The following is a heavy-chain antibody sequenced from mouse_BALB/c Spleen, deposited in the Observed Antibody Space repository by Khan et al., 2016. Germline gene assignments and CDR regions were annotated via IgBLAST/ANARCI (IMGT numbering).Heavy chain of an antibody. CDR2: IDPANGNT. Sequence: VQLQQSGAELVQPGASVKLSCTASGFNIKDTYMHWVKQRPEQGLEWIGRIDPANGNTKYDPTFQGKATITADTSSNTAYLQLSSLTSEDTAVYYCARSPDDYDVGFAYWGQGTLVTVSA. V-gene: IGHV14-3*02. J-gene: IGHJ3*01. D-gene: IGHD2-4*01. CDR1: GFNIKDTY. CDR3: ARSPDDYDVGFAY.